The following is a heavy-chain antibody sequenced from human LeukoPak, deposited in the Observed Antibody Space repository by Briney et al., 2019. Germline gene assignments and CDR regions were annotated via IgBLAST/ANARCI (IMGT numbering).Heavy chain of an antibody. V-gene: IGHV1-18*01. CDR2: ISGFNGNT. J-gene: IGHJ6*02. CDR3: ARMVRGVPYYYGMDV. CDR1: GYTFSNYG. D-gene: IGHD3-10*01. Sequence: ASVKVSCKASGYTFSNYGISWVRQAPGQGLEWMGWISGFNGNTNYGQKVQGRVTMTTDTSTITAYMELRSLRSGDTAVYYCARMVRGVPYYYGMDVWGQGTTVTVSS.